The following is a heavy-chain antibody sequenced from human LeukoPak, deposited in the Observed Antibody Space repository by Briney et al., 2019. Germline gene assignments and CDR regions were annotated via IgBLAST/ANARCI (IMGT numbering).Heavy chain of an antibody. CDR3: ARLVVPAAHLYYYYYYYMDV. CDR1: GVSISSYY. J-gene: IGHJ6*03. V-gene: IGHV4-59*01. CDR2: IYYSGRT. D-gene: IGHD2-2*01. Sequence: SETLSLTCTVSGVSISSYYWSWIRQPPGKELEWIGYIYYSGRTNYNPSLKSRVTISVDTSKNQFSLKLSSVTAADTAVYYCARLVVPAAHLYYYYYYYMDVWGKGTTVTVSS.